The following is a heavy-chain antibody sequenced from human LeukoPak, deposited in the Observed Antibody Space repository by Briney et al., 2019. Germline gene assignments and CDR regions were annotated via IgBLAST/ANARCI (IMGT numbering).Heavy chain of an antibody. V-gene: IGHV5-51*01. CDR3: ARHHCGGDCYPDY. D-gene: IGHD2-21*02. J-gene: IGHJ4*02. CDR1: GYSFSSYW. CDR2: IYPGDSDT. Sequence: GASLKISCKGSGYSFSSYWIGWVRQMPGKGLEWMGIIYPGDSDTRYSPSFQGQVTISADKSICTAYLQWSSLKASDTAMYYCARHHCGGDCYPDYGGQGTLVTVSS.